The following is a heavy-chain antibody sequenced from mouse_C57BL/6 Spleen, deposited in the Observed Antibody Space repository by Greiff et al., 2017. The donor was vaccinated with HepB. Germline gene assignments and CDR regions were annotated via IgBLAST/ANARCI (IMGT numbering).Heavy chain of an antibody. CDR2: ISDGGSYT. J-gene: IGHJ1*03. CDR1: GFTFSSYA. D-gene: IGHD1-1*01. Sequence: EVQVVESGGGLVKPGGSLKLSCAASGFTFSSYAMSWVRQTPEKRLEWVATISDGGSYTYYPDNVKGRFTISRDNAKNNLYLQMSHLKSEDTAMYYCARVYGSSGWYFDVWGTGTTVTVSS. V-gene: IGHV5-4*01. CDR3: ARVYGSSGWYFDV.